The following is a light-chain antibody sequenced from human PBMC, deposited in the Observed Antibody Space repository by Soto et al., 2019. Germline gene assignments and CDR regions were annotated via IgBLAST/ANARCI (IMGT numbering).Light chain of an antibody. J-gene: IGKJ4*01. CDR1: HGVSRN. Sequence: DIQMTQSPSSLSASVGDRVTITCQSSHGVSRNLNWYQQKPGEAPQLLIYDASNLQRGVPSRFSGGGSGTDSLPTISRLQPEDAATYYCQHYNSMLSFGGGTEVEIK. V-gene: IGKV1-33*01. CDR2: DAS. CDR3: QHYNSMLS.